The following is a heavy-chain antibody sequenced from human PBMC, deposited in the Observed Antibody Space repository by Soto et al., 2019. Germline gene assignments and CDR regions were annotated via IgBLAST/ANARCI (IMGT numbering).Heavy chain of an antibody. V-gene: IGHV4-34*01. CDR3: ARSNIVVVVAASNWFDP. Sequence: SETLSLTCAVYGGSFSGYYWSWIRQPPGKGLEWIGEINHSGSTNYNPSLKSRVTISVDTSKNQFSLKLSSVTAADTAVYYCARSNIVVVVAASNWFDPWGQGT. J-gene: IGHJ5*02. CDR1: GGSFSGYY. CDR2: INHSGST. D-gene: IGHD2-15*01.